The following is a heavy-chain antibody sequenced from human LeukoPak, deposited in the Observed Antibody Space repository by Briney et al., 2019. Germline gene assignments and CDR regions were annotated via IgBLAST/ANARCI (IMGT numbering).Heavy chain of an antibody. J-gene: IGHJ4*02. CDR2: IHGST. CDR3: ARAEADRTFDY. V-gene: IGHV4-59*01. D-gene: IGHD1-7*01. Sequence: SETLSLTCTVSGGSISTYYWSWMRQPPGRGLEWFGYIHGSTNYNPSLRSRVTISVDMSKNQFSLKLTSVTAADTAVYYCARAEADRTFDYWGQGTLVIVSS. CDR1: GGSISTYY.